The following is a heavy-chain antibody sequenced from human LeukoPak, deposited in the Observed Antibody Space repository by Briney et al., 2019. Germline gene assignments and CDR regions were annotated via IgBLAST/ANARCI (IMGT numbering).Heavy chain of an antibody. V-gene: IGHV6-1*01. CDR3: ARDIATTVWYTFDY. D-gene: IGHD2-8*01. CDR2: PYYRSKWFP. Sequence: SQSPSVTPAMSGDSVSSTNGGWKLARLPPSRCLEWLGRPYYRSKWFPEYALSVKGRPAIRPDTSTNQFSLQLSSVTPDHTAVYYCARDIATTVWYTFDYCNQGTPVTVS. J-gene: IGHJ4*02. CDR1: GDSVSSTNGG.